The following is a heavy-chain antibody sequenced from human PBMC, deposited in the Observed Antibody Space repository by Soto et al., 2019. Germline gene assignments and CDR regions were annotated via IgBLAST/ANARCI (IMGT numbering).Heavy chain of an antibody. V-gene: IGHV4-4*07. CDR2: IYTSGST. J-gene: IGHJ4*02. CDR3: AREGARIAAAGIPDY. Sequence: LSLTCTVSGGSISSYYWSWIRQPAGKGLEWIGRIYTSGSTNYNPSLKSRVTMSVDTSKNQFSLKLSSVTAADTAVYYCAREGARIAAAGIPDYWGQGTLVTVSS. D-gene: IGHD6-25*01. CDR1: GGSISSYY.